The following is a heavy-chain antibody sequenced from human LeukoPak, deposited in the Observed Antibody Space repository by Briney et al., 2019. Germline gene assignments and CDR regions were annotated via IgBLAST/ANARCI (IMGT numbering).Heavy chain of an antibody. CDR1: GFTFSSYS. D-gene: IGHD3-10*01. CDR2: ISSMSGRYI. CDR3: ARLSAMLRGPEPIYYFDY. J-gene: IGHJ4*03. Sequence: GGSLRLSCEASGFTFSSYSMTWVRQAPGKGLEWVAFISSMSGRYIYYAESLKGRLSISRDNARNSLYLQMNSLRAEDTAMYYCARLSAMLRGPEPIYYFDYWGQGTLVTVSS. V-gene: IGHV3-21*01.